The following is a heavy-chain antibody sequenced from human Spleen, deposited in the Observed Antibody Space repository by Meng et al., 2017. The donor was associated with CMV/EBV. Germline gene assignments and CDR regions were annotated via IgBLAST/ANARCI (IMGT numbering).Heavy chain of an antibody. D-gene: IGHD2-2*01. V-gene: IGHV3-30-3*01. J-gene: IGHJ4*02. Sequence: GESLKISCAASGFTFSTYTMNWVRQAPGKGLEWVALVSNDGGVESYADSVKGRFTISRDNAKNTLYLQMNSLRADDTAVYYCARGGWVAVPTAFFFWGQGALVTVSS. CDR3: ARGGWVAVPTAFFF. CDR2: VSNDGGVE. CDR1: GFTFSTYT.